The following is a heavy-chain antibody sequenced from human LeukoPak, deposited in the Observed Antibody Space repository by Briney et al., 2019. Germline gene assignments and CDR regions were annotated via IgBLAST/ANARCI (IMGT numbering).Heavy chain of an antibody. Sequence: GASVKVSCKASGYTFTSYGISWVRQAPGQGLEWMGWISAYNGNTNYAQKLQGRVTMTTDTSTSTAYMELRSLRSDDTAVYCCARDRGPRSGWYGAFDIWGQGTMVTVSS. CDR1: GYTFTSYG. D-gene: IGHD6-19*01. CDR3: ARDRGPRSGWYGAFDI. V-gene: IGHV1-18*01. CDR2: ISAYNGNT. J-gene: IGHJ3*02.